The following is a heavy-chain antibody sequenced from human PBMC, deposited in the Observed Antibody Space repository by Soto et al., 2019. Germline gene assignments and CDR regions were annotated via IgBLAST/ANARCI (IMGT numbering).Heavy chain of an antibody. CDR2: ISTNGGST. CDR3: VKGEYYYDSSGYYPFDY. J-gene: IGHJ4*02. Sequence: GGSLRLSCAASGFTFSRYAMSWVRQAPGKGLEWVSAISTNGGSTHYADSVKGRFTISRDNSKNTQYLQMSSLRADDTAVYYCVKGEYYYDSSGYYPFDYWGQGTLVTVSS. V-gene: IGHV3-64D*06. D-gene: IGHD3-22*01. CDR1: GFTFSRYA.